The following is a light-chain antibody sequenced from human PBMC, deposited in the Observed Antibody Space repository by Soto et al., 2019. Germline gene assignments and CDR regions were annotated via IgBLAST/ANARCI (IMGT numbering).Light chain of an antibody. CDR3: QQYATSQII. CDR2: GAS. V-gene: IGKV3-20*01. Sequence: VIAQARATLSVSPGERATLSCRASQSVSSSFLAWYQQKPGQAPRLLIYGASSRATGIPDRFSGSGSGTDFTLTISRLETEDFAVFYCQQYATSQIIFGQGTRLEIK. CDR1: QSVSSSF. J-gene: IGKJ5*01.